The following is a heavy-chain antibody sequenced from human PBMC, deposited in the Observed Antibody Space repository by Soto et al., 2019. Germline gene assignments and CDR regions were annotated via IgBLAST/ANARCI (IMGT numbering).Heavy chain of an antibody. CDR1: GGSFTGHF. CDR2: VSHSGNT. D-gene: IGHD7-27*01. V-gene: IGHV4-34*01. J-gene: IGHJ4*02. Sequence: LALTCTVSGGSFTGHFWSWVRQPPGKGLEWIGEVSHSGNTKYYPSLRSRVTLSVDSSKNRISLALTSVTAADTAVYYCARAKFESTGWHQFDIWGQGTLVTVSS. CDR3: ARAKFESTGWHQFDI.